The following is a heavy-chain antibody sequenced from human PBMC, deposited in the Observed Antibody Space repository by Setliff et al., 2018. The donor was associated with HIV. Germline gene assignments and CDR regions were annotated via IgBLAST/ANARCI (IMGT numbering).Heavy chain of an antibody. CDR1: GYMFIAYG. CDR2: IGPYNGRT. CDR3: ARDDGGYNYAEAMDV. Sequence: SVKVSCQTSGYMFIAYGMSWVRRAPGQGLEWMGWIGPYNGRTEYAQEFQGRVSLTIDTSASTAYMELRSRRSDDTAVYYCARDDGGYNYAEAMDVWGQGTMVTV. J-gene: IGHJ3*01. D-gene: IGHD2-2*01. V-gene: IGHV1-18*01.